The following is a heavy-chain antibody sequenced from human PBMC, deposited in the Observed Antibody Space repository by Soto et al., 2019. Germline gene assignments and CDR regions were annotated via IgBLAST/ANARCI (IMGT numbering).Heavy chain of an antibody. V-gene: IGHV1-2*02. J-gene: IGHJ4*02. CDR3: ARWQAADHLFDY. D-gene: IGHD6-13*01. CDR2: INPNSGGT. Sequence: QVQLVQSGAEVKKPGASVKVSCKASGYTFTGYYMHWVRQAPGQGLEWMGWINPNSGGTNSAQKSQGGVTMTRETAISTAYMELSRLRSDDKAVYYCARWQAADHLFDYWGQGTLVTVSS. CDR1: GYTFTGYY.